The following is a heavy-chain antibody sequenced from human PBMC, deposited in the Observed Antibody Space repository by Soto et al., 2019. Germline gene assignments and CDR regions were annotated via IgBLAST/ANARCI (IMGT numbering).Heavy chain of an antibody. CDR2: LHYSGST. V-gene: IGHV4-39*01. CDR1: GGSISSSSYY. D-gene: IGHD3-10*01. Sequence: SETLSLTCTVSGGSISSSSYYWGWIRQPPGKGLEWIGSLHYSGSTYYNPSLKSRVSISVDTSKIQFSLRLSSVTAADTAVYYCARQVLGSDSYGMDVWGQGTMVTVSS. CDR3: ARQVLGSDSYGMDV. J-gene: IGHJ6*02.